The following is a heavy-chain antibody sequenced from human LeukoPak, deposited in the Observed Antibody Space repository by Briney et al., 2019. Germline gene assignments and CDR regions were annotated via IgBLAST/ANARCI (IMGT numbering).Heavy chain of an antibody. J-gene: IGHJ6*03. CDR1: GGSISSYH. Sequence: SETLSLTCTVSGGSISSYHWSWIRQPPGKGLEWIGYIYYSGSTNYNTSLKSRVTISVDTSKNQFSLKLASVTAADTAVYYCARVEEGYGSGRRENYYYYYMDVWGKGTTVTISS. D-gene: IGHD3-10*01. CDR3: ARVEEGYGSGRRENYYYYYMDV. V-gene: IGHV4-59*01. CDR2: IYYSGST.